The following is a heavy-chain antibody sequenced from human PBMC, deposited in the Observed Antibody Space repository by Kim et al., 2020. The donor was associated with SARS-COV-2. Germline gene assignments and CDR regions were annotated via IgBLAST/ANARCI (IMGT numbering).Heavy chain of an antibody. J-gene: IGHJ4*02. CDR3: VSGWELLGVY. Sequence: GGSLRLSCAASGFTFSSYWMSWVRQAPGKGLEWVATIKQDGGETYYVDSVKGRFTISRDNAKNSLSLQMNSLRAEDTAVYYCVSGWELLGVYWGQGTLVTVSS. D-gene: IGHD1-26*01. CDR2: IKQDGGET. CDR1: GFTFSSYW. V-gene: IGHV3-7*03.